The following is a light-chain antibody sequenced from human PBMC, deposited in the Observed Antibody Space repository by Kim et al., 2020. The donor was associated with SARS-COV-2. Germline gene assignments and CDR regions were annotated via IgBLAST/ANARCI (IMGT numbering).Light chain of an antibody. CDR1: SSNIGNNY. V-gene: IGLV1-51*01. CDR2: DNN. J-gene: IGLJ2*01. CDR3: GTWDSSLSAVV. Sequence: NVTISCSGSSSNIGNNYVSWYQQLPGTAPKLLIYDNNKRPSGIPDRFSGSKSGTSATLGITGLQTGDEADYYCGTWDSSLSAVVFGGGTQLTVL.